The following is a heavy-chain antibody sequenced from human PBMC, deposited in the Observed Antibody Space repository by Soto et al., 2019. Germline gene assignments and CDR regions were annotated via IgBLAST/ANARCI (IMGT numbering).Heavy chain of an antibody. J-gene: IGHJ6*02. CDR2: IVVGSGNT. D-gene: IGHD1-1*01. CDR3: AARTGSDYYGMDV. V-gene: IGHV1-58*01. Sequence: SVKVSCKASGFTFMSSAVQWVRRARGQRLEWIGWIVVGSGNTDYAQNFQERVTITRDMSTSTAYMELSSLRSEDTAVYYCAARTGSDYYGMDVWGQGTTVTVSS. CDR1: GFTFMSSA.